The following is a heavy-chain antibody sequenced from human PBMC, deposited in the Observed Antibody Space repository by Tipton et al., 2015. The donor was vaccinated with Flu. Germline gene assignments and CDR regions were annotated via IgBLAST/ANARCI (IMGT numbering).Heavy chain of an antibody. J-gene: IGHJ3*02. V-gene: IGHV4-39*07. CDR2: IYYSGST. CDR3: ARGVYYDPPTGAFDI. Sequence: LRLSCTVSGGSISSSSYYWGWIRQPPGKGLEWIGSIYYSGSTYYNPSLKSRVTISVDTSKNQFSLQLSSVTAADTAVYYCARGVYYDPPTGAFDIWGQGTMVTVS. CDR1: GGSISSSSYY. D-gene: IGHD3-22*01.